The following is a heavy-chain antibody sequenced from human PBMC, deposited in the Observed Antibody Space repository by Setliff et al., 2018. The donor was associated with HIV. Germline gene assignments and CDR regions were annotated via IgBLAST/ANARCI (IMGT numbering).Heavy chain of an antibody. V-gene: IGHV4-34*01. CDR2: IIHSGGT. CDR3: ARGGLGVVGAIDY. CDR1: GGSFSGYY. Sequence: PSETLSLTCAVYGGSFSGYYCTWIRQPPGRGLEWIGEIIHSGGTNYNRSLKSRVTISVDTSKNQFSLNLSSVTAAGTAVYYCARGGLGVVGAIDYWSQGTLVTVSS. J-gene: IGHJ4*02. D-gene: IGHD2-15*01.